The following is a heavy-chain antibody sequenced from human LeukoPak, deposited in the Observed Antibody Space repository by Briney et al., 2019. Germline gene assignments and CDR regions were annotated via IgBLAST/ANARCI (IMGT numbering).Heavy chain of an antibody. V-gene: IGHV3-30*04. Sequence: GGSLRLSCAASGFTFSSYAMHWVRQAPGKGLEWVAVISYDGSNKYYADSVKGRFTISRDNSKNTLYLQMNSLRAEDTAVYYCAKDARRYSSGWYDFDYWGQGTLVTVSS. CDR2: ISYDGSNK. CDR1: GFTFSSYA. D-gene: IGHD6-19*01. J-gene: IGHJ4*02. CDR3: AKDARRYSSGWYDFDY.